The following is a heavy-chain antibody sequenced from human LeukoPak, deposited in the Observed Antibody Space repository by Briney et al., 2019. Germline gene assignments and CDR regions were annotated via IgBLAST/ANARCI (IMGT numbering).Heavy chain of an antibody. CDR1: GFSFSNYW. CDR3: ARDRGYSTFDN. J-gene: IGHJ5*02. Sequence: GGSLRLSCAASGFSFSNYWMSWVRQAPGKGLEWVANMKEDGGEINYVDSVKGRFTISRDNAKNSLYLHMNSLRVEDTAVYYCARDRGYSTFDNWGQGTLVTVSS. CDR2: MKEDGGEI. V-gene: IGHV3-7*01. D-gene: IGHD4-23*01.